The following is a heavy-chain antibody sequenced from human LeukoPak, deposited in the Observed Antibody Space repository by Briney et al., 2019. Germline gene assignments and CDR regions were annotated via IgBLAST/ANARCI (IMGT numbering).Heavy chain of an antibody. CDR2: IYYSGST. J-gene: IGHJ3*02. Sequence: SETLSLTCTVSGGSISSYYWSWIRQHPVKGMEWIGYIYYSGSTYYNPSLKSRVTISVDTSKNQFSLKLSSVTAADTAVYYCARDSVDTAMVSAFDIWGQGTMVTVSS. CDR3: ARDSVDTAMVSAFDI. D-gene: IGHD5-18*01. V-gene: IGHV4-59*06. CDR1: GGSISSYY.